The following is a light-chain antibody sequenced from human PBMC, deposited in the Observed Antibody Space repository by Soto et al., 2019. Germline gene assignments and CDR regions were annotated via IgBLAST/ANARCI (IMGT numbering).Light chain of an antibody. V-gene: IGKV2-30*02. CDR1: QSLVHSDGNTY. CDR3: MQYTHWPHT. Sequence: DVVMTQSPLSLPVTLGQPASISCRSSQSLVHSDGNTYLNWFQQRPGQSPRRLIYHVSNRDSGVPDRFSGSGSGTDFTLRISRVEAEDIGVYYCMQYTHWPHTFGQGTKLEIK. J-gene: IGKJ2*01. CDR2: HVS.